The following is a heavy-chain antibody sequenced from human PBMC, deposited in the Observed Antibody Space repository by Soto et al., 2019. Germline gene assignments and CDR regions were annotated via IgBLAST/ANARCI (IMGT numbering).Heavy chain of an antibody. D-gene: IGHD3-22*01. Sequence: GGSLRLSCAASGFTFSSYAMHWVRQAPGKGLEWVAVISYDGSNKYYADSVKGRFTISRDNSKNTLYLQMNSLRAEDTAVYYCARDRSLTYYYDSSGYDLGYWGQGTLVTVSS. CDR3: ARDRSLTYYYDSSGYDLGY. CDR2: ISYDGSNK. V-gene: IGHV3-30-3*01. J-gene: IGHJ4*02. CDR1: GFTFSSYA.